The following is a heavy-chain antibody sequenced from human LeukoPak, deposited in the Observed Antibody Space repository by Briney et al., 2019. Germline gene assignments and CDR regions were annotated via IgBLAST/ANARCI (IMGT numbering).Heavy chain of an antibody. D-gene: IGHD6-13*01. V-gene: IGHV3-23*01. Sequence: GGSLRLSCAASGFTFSSYAMSWVRQAPGKGLEWVSAISGSGGSTYYADSVKGRFTISRDNSKNTLYLQMNSLRAEDTAVYYCARGGSIAAAGHPFDYWGQGTLVTVSS. CDR1: GFTFSSYA. J-gene: IGHJ4*02. CDR2: ISGSGGST. CDR3: ARGGSIAAAGHPFDY.